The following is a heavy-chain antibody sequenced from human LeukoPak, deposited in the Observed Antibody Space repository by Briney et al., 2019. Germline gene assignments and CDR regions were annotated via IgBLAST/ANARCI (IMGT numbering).Heavy chain of an antibody. CDR2: INPSGGST. D-gene: IGHD3-10*01. V-gene: IGHV1-46*01. CDR3: ARVESYRITKVRGASWGPFDY. J-gene: IGHJ4*02. CDR1: GYTFTSYY. Sequence: ASVKVSCKASGYTFTSYYMHWVRQAPGQGLEWMGIINPSGGSTSYAQKFQGRVTMTRDTSTSTVYMELSSLRSEDTAVYYCARVESYRITKVRGASWGPFDYWGQGTLVTVSS.